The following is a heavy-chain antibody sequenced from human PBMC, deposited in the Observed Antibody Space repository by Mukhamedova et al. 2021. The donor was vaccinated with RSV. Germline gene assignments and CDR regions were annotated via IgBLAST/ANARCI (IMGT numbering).Heavy chain of an antibody. Sequence: RSKANSYATAYAASVKGRFTISRDDSKNTAYLQMNSLKTEDTAVYYCRAYYDILTGYYNVDYWCQGTLVTVSS. D-gene: IGHD3-9*01. J-gene: IGHJ4*02. V-gene: IGHV3-73*01. CDR3: RAYYDILTGYYNVDY. CDR2: RSKANSYAT.